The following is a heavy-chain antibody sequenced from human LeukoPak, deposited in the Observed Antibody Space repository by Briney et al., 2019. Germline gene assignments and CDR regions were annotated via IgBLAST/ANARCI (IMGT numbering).Heavy chain of an antibody. D-gene: IGHD1-26*01. V-gene: IGHV1-69*05. CDR3: ARDGEMGATRY. J-gene: IGHJ4*02. CDR2: IIPIFGTA. Sequence: GASVKVSCKASGGTFSSYAISWVRQAPGQGLGWMGRIIPIFGTANYAQKFQGRVTITTDESTSTAYMELSSLRSEDTAVYYCARDGEMGATRYWGQGTLVTVSS. CDR1: GGTFSSYA.